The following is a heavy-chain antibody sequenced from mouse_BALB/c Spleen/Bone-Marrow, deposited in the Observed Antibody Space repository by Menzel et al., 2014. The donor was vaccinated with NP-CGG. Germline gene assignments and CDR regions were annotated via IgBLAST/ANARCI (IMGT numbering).Heavy chain of an antibody. CDR1: GYTFTDYV. CDR2: IDPGRGSS. V-gene: IGHV1-77*01. D-gene: IGHD1-1*02. CDR3: ARDGSFAAMDY. J-gene: IGHJ4*01. Sequence: VHLVESGPELVKPGASVKMSCKASGYTFTDYVISWVKQRTGQGLEWIGEIDPGRGSSFYNEKFKAKATLTADKSANTAYMQLSSLTSEDSAVYLCARDGSFAAMDYWGQGTSLTVSS.